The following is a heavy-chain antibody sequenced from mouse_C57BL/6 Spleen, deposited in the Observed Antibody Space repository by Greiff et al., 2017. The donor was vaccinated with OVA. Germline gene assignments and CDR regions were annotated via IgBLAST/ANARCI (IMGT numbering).Heavy chain of an antibody. CDR1: GYTFTSYW. J-gene: IGHJ2*01. CDR2: IDPSDSYT. CDR3: ARSRAYSNPFDD. V-gene: IGHV1-59*01. D-gene: IGHD2-5*01. Sequence: QVQLQQPGAELVRPGTSVKLSCKASGYTFTSYWMHWVKQRPGQGLEWIGVIDPSDSYTNYNQKFKGKATLTVDTSSSTAYMQLSSLTSEDSAVYYCARSRAYSNPFDDWGQGTTLTVSS.